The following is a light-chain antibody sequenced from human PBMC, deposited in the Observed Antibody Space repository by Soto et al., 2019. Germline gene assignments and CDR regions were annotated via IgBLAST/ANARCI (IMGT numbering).Light chain of an antibody. CDR2: GAS. J-gene: IGKJ1*01. Sequence: IVLPQSPGTLSLSPGERATLSCRASQSVSSSYLVWYQQRPGQAPRLLIYGASTRATGIPARFSGSGSGTEFTLTISSLQSEDFAVYYCQQYNNWPPWTFGQGTKVDIK. CDR1: QSVSSSY. CDR3: QQYNNWPPWT. V-gene: IGKV3-15*01.